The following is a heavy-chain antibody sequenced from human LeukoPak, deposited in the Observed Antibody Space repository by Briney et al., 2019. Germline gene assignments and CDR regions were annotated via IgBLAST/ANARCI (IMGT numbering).Heavy chain of an antibody. V-gene: IGHV1-69*04. CDR1: GGTFSSYA. J-gene: IGHJ4*02. CDR3: ANRGSGSYYMGGYYFDY. CDR2: IIPILGIA. Sequence: GSSVKVSCKASGGTFSSYAISWVRQAPGQGLEWMGRIIPILGIANYAQKFQGRVTITADKSTSTAYMELSSLRSEDTAVYYCANRGSGSYYMGGYYFDYWGQGTLVTVSS. D-gene: IGHD3-10*01.